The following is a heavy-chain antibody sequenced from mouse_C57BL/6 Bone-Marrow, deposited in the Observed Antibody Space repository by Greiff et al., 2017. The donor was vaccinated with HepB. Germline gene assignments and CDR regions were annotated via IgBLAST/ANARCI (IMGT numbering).Heavy chain of an antibody. D-gene: IGHD2-3*01. CDR2: IYPGDGDT. CDR3: ARSDDGYYVLDD. CDR1: GYAFSSYW. Sequence: QVQLQQSGAELVKPGASVKISCKASGYAFSSYWMNWVKQRPGKGLEWIGQIYPGDGDTNYNGKFKGKATLTADKSSSTAYMQLSSLTSEDSAVYFCARSDDGYYVLDDWGQGTTLTVSS. J-gene: IGHJ2*01. V-gene: IGHV1-80*01.